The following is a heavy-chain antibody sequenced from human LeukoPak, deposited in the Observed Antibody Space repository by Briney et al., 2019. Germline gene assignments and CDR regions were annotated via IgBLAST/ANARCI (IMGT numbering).Heavy chain of an antibody. CDR3: ATANPLYCSNTTCLFDY. Sequence: GAPVTVSCKASGYTFNGYYMHWVRQAPGQGFEWMGWVNPNSVDTNYAQKFQGRVTMTRDTSISTAHMELSRLRSDDTAAYYCATANPLYCSNTTCLFDYWGQGTLVTVSS. D-gene: IGHD2-2*01. J-gene: IGHJ4*02. CDR1: GYTFNGYY. CDR2: VNPNSVDT. V-gene: IGHV1-2*02.